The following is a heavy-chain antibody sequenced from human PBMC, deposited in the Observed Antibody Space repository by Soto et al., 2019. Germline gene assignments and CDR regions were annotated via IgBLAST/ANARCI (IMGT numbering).Heavy chain of an antibody. CDR3: ARHALAPVDTAMPAPDY. V-gene: IGHV5-10-1*01. Sequence: PGESLKISCKGSGYSFTSYWISWVRQMPGKGLEWMGRIDPSDSYTNYSPSSQGHVTISADKSISTAYLQWSSLKASDTAMYYCARHALAPVDTAMPAPDYWGQGTLVTVSS. D-gene: IGHD5-18*01. CDR2: IDPSDSYT. J-gene: IGHJ4*02. CDR1: GYSFTSYW.